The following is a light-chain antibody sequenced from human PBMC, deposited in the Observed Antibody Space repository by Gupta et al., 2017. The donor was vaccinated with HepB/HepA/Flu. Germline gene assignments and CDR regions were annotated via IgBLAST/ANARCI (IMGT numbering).Light chain of an antibody. J-gene: IGKJ1*01. CDR3: QHYNAWPRT. CDR2: GAS. V-gene: IGKV3-15*01. CDR1: QSVSSN. Sequence: EIVMTQSPATLSVSPGERATVSCRASQSVSSNLAWFQQKPGQAPRLLLDGASSRATGIPARFSGSASGTEFTLTITRLHSEDFAVYYCQHYNAWPRTFGQGTKVEIK.